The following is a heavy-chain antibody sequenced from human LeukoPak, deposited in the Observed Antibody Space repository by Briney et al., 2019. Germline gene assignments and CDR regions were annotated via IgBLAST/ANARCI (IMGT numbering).Heavy chain of an antibody. J-gene: IGHJ6*03. CDR2: IIPIFGTA. V-gene: IGHV1-69*05. Sequence: GSSVKVSCKASGGTFNSYAISWVRQAPGQGLEWMGGIIPIFGTATYAQKFPGRVTITTDDSTSTTYMELSSLRSEDTAVYYCARGHCGGACSPWHPYYYMDVWGKGTTVTVSS. CDR1: GGTFNSYA. D-gene: IGHD2-21*01. CDR3: ARGHCGGACSPWHPYYYMDV.